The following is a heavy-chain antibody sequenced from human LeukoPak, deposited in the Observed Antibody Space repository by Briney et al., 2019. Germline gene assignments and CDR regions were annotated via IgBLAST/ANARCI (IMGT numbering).Heavy chain of an antibody. J-gene: IGHJ4*02. D-gene: IGHD2-2*01. CDR2: IYYNGNT. V-gene: IGHV4-39*07. Sequence: KASETLSLTCSVSGGSMSRTDYYWAWVRQPPGKGLEWIGSIYYNGNTLSSASLWSRVTMSLDTSRNHFSLKLSSVTAADTAVYYCARIYCSSTSCLDYWGQGTLVTVSS. CDR1: GGSMSRTDYY. CDR3: ARIYCSSTSCLDY.